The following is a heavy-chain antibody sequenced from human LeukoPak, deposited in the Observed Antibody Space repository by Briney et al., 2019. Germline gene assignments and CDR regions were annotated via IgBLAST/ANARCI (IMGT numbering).Heavy chain of an antibody. J-gene: IGHJ4*02. CDR3: AREYSGSYYV. CDR1: GFTFSSYE. Sequence: GGCLRLSCAASGFTFSSYEMNWVRQAPGKGVEWVSYISSSGSTIYYADSVKGRFTISRDNAKNSLYLQMNSLRAEDTAVYYCAREYSGSYYVWGQGTLVTVSS. CDR2: ISSSGSTI. V-gene: IGHV3-48*03. D-gene: IGHD1-26*01.